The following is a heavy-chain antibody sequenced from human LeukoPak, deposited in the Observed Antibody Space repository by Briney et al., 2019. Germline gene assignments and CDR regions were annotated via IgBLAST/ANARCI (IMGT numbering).Heavy chain of an antibody. J-gene: IGHJ4*02. D-gene: IGHD6-19*01. CDR1: GFTFSSYW. CDR2: IKQDGSEK. Sequence: GGSLRLSCAASGFTFSSYWMSWVRQAPGKGLEWVANIKQDGSEKYYVDSVKGRFTISRDNAKNSLYLQMNSLRAEDTAVYYCARDQEAVAVGSSWDYWGQGTLVTVSS. V-gene: IGHV3-7*01. CDR3: ARDQEAVAVGSSWDY.